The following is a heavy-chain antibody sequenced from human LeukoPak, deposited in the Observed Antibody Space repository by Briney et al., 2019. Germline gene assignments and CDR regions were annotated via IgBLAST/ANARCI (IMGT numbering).Heavy chain of an antibody. J-gene: IGHJ4*02. CDR1: GFTFSSYS. CDR3: ARGKTYYYDSSGSNFDY. Sequence: GGSLRLSCAASGFTFSSYSMNWVRQAPGKGLEWVSSISSSSSYIYYADSVKGRFTISRDNAKNSLYLQMNSLRAEDTAVYYCARGKTYYYDSSGSNFDYWGQGTLVTVSS. D-gene: IGHD3-22*01. V-gene: IGHV3-21*01. CDR2: ISSSSSYI.